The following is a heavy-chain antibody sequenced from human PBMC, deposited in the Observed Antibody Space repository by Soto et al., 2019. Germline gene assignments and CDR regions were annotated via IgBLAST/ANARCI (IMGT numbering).Heavy chain of an antibody. Sequence: ASVKVSCKVSGYTFTGYYMHWVRQAPGQGLEWMGWINPNSGGTNYAQKFQGWVTMTRDTSISTAYMELSRLRSDDTAVYYCARGKPITIFGVVITRYYGMDVWGQGTTVTVSS. V-gene: IGHV1-2*04. J-gene: IGHJ6*02. CDR1: GYTFTGYY. CDR2: INPNSGGT. D-gene: IGHD3-3*01. CDR3: ARGKPITIFGVVITRYYGMDV.